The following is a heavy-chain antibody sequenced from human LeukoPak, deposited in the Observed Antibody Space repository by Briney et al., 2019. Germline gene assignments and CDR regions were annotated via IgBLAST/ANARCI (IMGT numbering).Heavy chain of an antibody. J-gene: IGHJ6*03. CDR2: IKQDGSEK. CDR3: ARGGGYYYYYMDV. Sequence: GGSLRLSCAASGFTFSNYAMAWVRQAPGKGLEWVANIKQDGSEKYYVDSVKGRFTISRDNAKNSLYLQMNSLRAEDTAVYYCARGGGYYYYYMDVWGKGTTVTVSS. V-gene: IGHV3-7*01. CDR1: GFTFSNYA. D-gene: IGHD3-10*01.